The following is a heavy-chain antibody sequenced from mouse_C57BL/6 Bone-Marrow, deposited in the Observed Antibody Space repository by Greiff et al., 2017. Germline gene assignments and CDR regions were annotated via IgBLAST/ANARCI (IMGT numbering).Heavy chain of an antibody. V-gene: IGHV1-42*01. Sequence: EVKLVESGPELVKPGASVKISCKASGYSFTGYYMNWVKQSPEKSLEWIGEINPSTGGTTYNQKFKAKATLTVDKSSSTAYMQLKSLTSEDSAVYYCARTAGWDEAWFAYWGQGTLVTVSA. CDR1: GYSFTGYY. J-gene: IGHJ3*01. CDR3: ARTAGWDEAWFAY. CDR2: INPSTGGT. D-gene: IGHD4-1*01.